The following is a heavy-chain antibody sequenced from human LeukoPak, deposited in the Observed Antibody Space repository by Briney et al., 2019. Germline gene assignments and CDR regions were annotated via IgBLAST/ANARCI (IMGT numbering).Heavy chain of an antibody. CDR2: INPNSGGT. V-gene: IGHV1-2*02. Sequence: ASVKVSCKASGYTFTGYYMHWVRHAPGQGLEWMGWINPNSGGTNYAQKFQGRVTMTRDTSISTAYMELSRLRSDDTAVYYCARARWGYSYGYLGFEYWGHGALVTVSS. CDR3: ARARWGYSYGYLGFEY. J-gene: IGHJ4*01. D-gene: IGHD5-18*01. CDR1: GYTFTGYY.